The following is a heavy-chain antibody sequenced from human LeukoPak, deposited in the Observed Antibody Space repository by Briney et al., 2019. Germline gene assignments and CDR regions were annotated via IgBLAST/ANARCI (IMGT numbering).Heavy chain of an antibody. J-gene: IGHJ4*02. V-gene: IGHV3-48*04. CDR1: GFTFSSYS. Sequence: GGSLRLSCAASGFTFSSYSMNWVRQAPGKGLEWVSFISSSSSTIYYADSVKGRFTISRDNAKNSLYLQMNGLRAEDTAVYYCARDRGGSYSAIDYWGQGTLVTVSS. CDR2: ISSSSSTI. D-gene: IGHD1-26*01. CDR3: ARDRGGSYSAIDY.